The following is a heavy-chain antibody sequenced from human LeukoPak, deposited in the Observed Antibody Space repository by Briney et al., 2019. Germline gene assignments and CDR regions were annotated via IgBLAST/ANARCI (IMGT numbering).Heavy chain of an antibody. Sequence: GRSLRLSCAASGFTFSSYGMHWVRQAPGKGLEWVAVISYDGSNKYYADSVKGRFTISRDNSKNTLYLQMNSLRAEDTAVYYCAKLTVVVPAATESNFDYWGQGTLVTVSS. CDR2: ISYDGSNK. D-gene: IGHD2-2*01. CDR3: AKLTVVVPAATESNFDY. V-gene: IGHV3-30*18. CDR1: GFTFSSYG. J-gene: IGHJ4*02.